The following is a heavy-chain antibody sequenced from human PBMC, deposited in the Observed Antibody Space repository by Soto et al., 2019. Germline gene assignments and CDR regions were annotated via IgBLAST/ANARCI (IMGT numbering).Heavy chain of an antibody. D-gene: IGHD3-10*01. J-gene: IGHJ4*02. Sequence: ASVKVSCKASEYTFTGYYLHWVRQAPGQGLEWMGWINPNSGATTYAQKFQGRVTMTRDTSISTAYMELSRLRSDDTAVYYCARDSRLLWFGVTTKALDYWGQGTLVTVSS. V-gene: IGHV1-2*02. CDR3: ARDSRLLWFGVTTKALDY. CDR1: EYTFTGYY. CDR2: INPNSGAT.